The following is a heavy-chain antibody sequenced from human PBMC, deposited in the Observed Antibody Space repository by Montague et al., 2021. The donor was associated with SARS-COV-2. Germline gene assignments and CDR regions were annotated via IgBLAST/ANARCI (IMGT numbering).Heavy chain of an antibody. J-gene: IGHJ3*02. V-gene: IGHV4-39*01. D-gene: IGHD3-3*01. CDR2: IHYSGST. CDR1: GGSVNSYNYS. Sequence: SETLSLTCTVSGGSVNSYNYSWDWIRQPPGKGLEWIRSIHYSGSTPSNPSLKSRVTISIDTSKNHFSLRVNSVTAADSAVYFCASRPGASYYDCWSGGFDIWGQGTMVTVS. CDR3: ASRPGASYYDCWSGGFDI.